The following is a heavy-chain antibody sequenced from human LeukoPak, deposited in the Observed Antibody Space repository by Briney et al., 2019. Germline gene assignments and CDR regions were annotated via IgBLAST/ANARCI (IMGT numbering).Heavy chain of an antibody. V-gene: IGHV4-59*01. CDR3: ARARDGYKKGLDY. J-gene: IGHJ4*02. CDR1: GGSFSGYY. D-gene: IGHD5-24*01. CDR2: IYYSGST. Sequence: SETLSLACAVYGGSFSGYYWSWIRQPPGKGLEWIGYIYYSGSTNYNPSLKSRVTISVDTSKNQFSLKLSTVTAADTAVYYCARARDGYKKGLDYWGQGTLVTVSS.